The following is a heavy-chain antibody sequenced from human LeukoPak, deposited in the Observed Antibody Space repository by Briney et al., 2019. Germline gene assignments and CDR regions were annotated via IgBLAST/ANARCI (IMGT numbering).Heavy chain of an antibody. D-gene: IGHD1-14*01. Sequence: GGSLRLSCAASGFTFSSYGMHWVRQAPGKGLEWVAVISYDGSNKYYADSVKGRSTISRDNSKNTLYLQMNSLRAEDTAVYYCAKWEPGTAFYYYYGMDVWGQGTTVTVSS. CDR3: AKWEPGTAFYYYYGMDV. V-gene: IGHV3-30*18. CDR2: ISYDGSNK. CDR1: GFTFSSYG. J-gene: IGHJ6*02.